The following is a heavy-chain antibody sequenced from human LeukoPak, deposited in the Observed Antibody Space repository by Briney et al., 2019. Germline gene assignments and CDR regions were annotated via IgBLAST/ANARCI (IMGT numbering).Heavy chain of an antibody. CDR1: GGSISSSSYY. Sequence: SETLSLTCTVSGGSISSSSYYWGRIRQPPGKGLEWIGTIYYSGSTYYNPSLKSRVTISVDTPKNQFSLKLSSVTAADTAVYYCTRTYSSSSIDYWGQGALVTVSS. CDR2: IYYSGST. CDR3: TRTYSSSSIDY. V-gene: IGHV4-39*01. D-gene: IGHD6-6*01. J-gene: IGHJ4*02.